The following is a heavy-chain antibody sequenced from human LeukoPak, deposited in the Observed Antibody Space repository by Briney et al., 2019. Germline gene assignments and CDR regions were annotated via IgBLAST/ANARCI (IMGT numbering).Heavy chain of an antibody. CDR2: IWYDGGNK. J-gene: IGHJ5*02. CDR1: GFTFSSYG. D-gene: IGHD5-18*01. V-gene: IGHV3-33*01. Sequence: GGSLRLSCAASGFTFSSYGMHWVRQAPGKGLEWVAVIWYDGGNKYYADSVKGRFTISRDNSKNTLYLQMNSLRAEDTAVYYCAIGGYSYGDGDWFDPWGQGTLVTVSS. CDR3: AIGGYSYGDGDWFDP.